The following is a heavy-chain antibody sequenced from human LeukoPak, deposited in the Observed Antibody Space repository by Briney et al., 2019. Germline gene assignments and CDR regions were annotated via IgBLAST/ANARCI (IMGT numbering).Heavy chain of an antibody. CDR3: TTGLCTDTACHWDDAFAV. J-gene: IGHJ3*01. CDR1: ALTFNDAW. Sequence: GRSLRLSCAVSALTFNDAWMTWVRQAPGRGLEWVARIKDRSQGATSDYGAQVRGRFTISRDDSNNVVSLQMNSLINEDAAVYYCTTGLCTDTACHWDDAFAVWGQGTTVAVSS. CDR2: IKDRSQGATS. V-gene: IGHV3-15*01. D-gene: IGHD2-8*02.